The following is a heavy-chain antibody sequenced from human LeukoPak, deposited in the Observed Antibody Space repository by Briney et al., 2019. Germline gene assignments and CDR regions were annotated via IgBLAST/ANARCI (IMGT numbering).Heavy chain of an antibody. CDR3: VRRAAEWVLLDY. CDR2: MYPGDSDT. Sequence: GESLKISCKVSGYRFTSYWIGWVRQMPGKGLEWMGIMYPGDSDTRYSPSFQGQVTISADKSISTAYLQWSSLKASDTAMYYCVRRAAEWVLLDYWGQGTLVTVSS. V-gene: IGHV5-51*01. CDR1: GYRFTSYW. D-gene: IGHD2/OR15-2a*01. J-gene: IGHJ4*02.